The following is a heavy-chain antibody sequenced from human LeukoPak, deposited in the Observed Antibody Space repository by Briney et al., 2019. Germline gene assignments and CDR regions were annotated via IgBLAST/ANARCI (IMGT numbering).Heavy chain of an antibody. Sequence: SETLSLTCSVSGDSISPNFWTWIRQPPGKGLEWIGYIFDSGSTNYNLSLKSRVTISLDTSKNQFSLKLDSVTAADTAVYFCARDPYGPPDAFDIWGQGTTVTVSS. CDR2: IFDSGST. D-gene: IGHD3-10*01. V-gene: IGHV4-59*01. J-gene: IGHJ3*02. CDR1: GDSISPNF. CDR3: ARDPYGPPDAFDI.